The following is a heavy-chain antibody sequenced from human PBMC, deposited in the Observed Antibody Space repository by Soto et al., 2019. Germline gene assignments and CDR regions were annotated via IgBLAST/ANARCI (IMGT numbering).Heavy chain of an antibody. J-gene: IGHJ4*02. CDR3: VHRMYDSGGFPPFAY. Sequence: SGPTLVKPTQTLTLTCSLSELSLTTSGVGVGWIRQPPGKALEFLALIYWDNGMRFSPSLKSRITITKDTSKNQVVLKMTNMDPVDTGTYYCVHRMYDSGGFPPFAYWGQGTLVTVSS. CDR2: IYWDNGM. D-gene: IGHD3-22*01. V-gene: IGHV2-5*02. CDR1: ELSLTTSGVG.